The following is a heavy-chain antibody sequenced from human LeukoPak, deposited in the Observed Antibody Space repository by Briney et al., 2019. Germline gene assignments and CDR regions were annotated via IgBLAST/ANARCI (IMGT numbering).Heavy chain of an antibody. CDR1: GYTFTSYD. CDR2: MNPNSGNT. J-gene: IGHJ4*02. Sequence: ASVKLSCKSSGYTFTSYDINWVRQATGQGLEWMGWMNPNSGNTGYEQKFEGRVTMTRNNSISTAYMQLSSMRAENTAVYYCARGCRTVRGVIRITCYFDYWGQGTLLTVSS. CDR3: ARGCRTVRGVIRITCYFDY. D-gene: IGHD3-10*01. V-gene: IGHV1-8*01.